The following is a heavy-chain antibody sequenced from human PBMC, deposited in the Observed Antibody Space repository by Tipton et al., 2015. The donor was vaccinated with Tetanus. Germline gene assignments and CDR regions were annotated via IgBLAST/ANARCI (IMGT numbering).Heavy chain of an antibody. CDR1: GGSISSYY. CDR2: IYYSGST. Sequence: TLSPTCTVSGGSISSYYWSWIRQPPGKGLEWIGYIYYSGSTNYNPSLKSRVTISVDTSKNQFSLSLTSVTAADTAVYYCARADYNFAKKGPFDSWGQGTQVIVS. V-gene: IGHV4-59*01. D-gene: IGHD3-3*01. CDR3: ARADYNFAKKGPFDS. J-gene: IGHJ4*02.